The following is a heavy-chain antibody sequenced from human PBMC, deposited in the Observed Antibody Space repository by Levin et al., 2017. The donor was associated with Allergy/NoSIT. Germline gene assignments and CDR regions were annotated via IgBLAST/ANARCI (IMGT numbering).Heavy chain of an antibody. J-gene: IGHJ6*02. CDR2: INPNSGGT. CDR1: GYTFTGYY. CDR3: ARDGSSGWPTMGMDV. D-gene: IGHD6-19*01. V-gene: IGHV1-2*02. Sequence: TPGGSLRLSCKASGYTFTGYYMHWVRQAPGQGLEWMGWINPNSGGTNYAQKFQGRVTMTRDTSISTAYMELSRLRSDDTAVYYCARDGSSGWPTMGMDVWGQGTTVTVSS.